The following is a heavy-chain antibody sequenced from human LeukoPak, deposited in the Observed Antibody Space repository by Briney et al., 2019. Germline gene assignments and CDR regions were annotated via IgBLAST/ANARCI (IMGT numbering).Heavy chain of an antibody. CDR2: IHRDGRS. J-gene: IGHJ4*02. D-gene: IGHD3-9*01. CDR3: GKTDIYFNPIDY. V-gene: IGHV4-4*02. Sequence: SGTLSLTCAVSGVSISTSEWWIWVRQPPGQGMEWFGEIHRDGRSRYNPSLKSRVTMSIDYSKNQFSLKVSSVTAADTATYYCGKTDIYFNPIDYWGPGSLVTVSS. CDR1: GVSISTSEW.